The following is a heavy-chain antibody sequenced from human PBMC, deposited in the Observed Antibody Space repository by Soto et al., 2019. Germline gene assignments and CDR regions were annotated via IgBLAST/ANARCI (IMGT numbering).Heavy chain of an antibody. CDR2: ISSNGGST. J-gene: IGHJ4*02. CDR1: GFTFSSYA. CDR3: VKGSLLSITGTSAMFDY. V-gene: IGHV3-64D*06. Sequence: QPGGSLRLSCSASGFTFSSYAIHWVRQAPGKGLEYVSAISSNGGSTYYADSVKGRFTISRDNSKNTLYLQMSSLRAEDTAVYYCVKGSLLSITGTSAMFDYWGQGTLVTVSS. D-gene: IGHD1-7*01.